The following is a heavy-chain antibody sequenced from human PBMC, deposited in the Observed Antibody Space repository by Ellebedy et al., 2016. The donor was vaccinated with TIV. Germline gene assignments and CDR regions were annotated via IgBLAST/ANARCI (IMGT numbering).Heavy chain of an antibody. CDR1: GFTFSSYG. Sequence: GESLKISCAASGFTFSSYGMHWVRQAPGKGMEWVAVIWYDGSNKYYADSVKGRFTISRDNSKNTLYLQMNSLRAEDTAVYYCARDGPAPYSSSWYVDYWGQGTLVTVSS. V-gene: IGHV3-33*08. D-gene: IGHD6-13*01. J-gene: IGHJ4*02. CDR3: ARDGPAPYSSSWYVDY. CDR2: IWYDGSNK.